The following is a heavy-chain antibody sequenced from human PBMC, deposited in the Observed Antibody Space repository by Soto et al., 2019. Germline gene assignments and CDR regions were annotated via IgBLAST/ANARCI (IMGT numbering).Heavy chain of an antibody. Sequence: SETLSLTCTVSGGSISSYYWSWIRQPPGKGLEWIGDIYYSGSTNYNPSLKSRVTISVDTSKNQFSLKLSSVTAADTAVYYCARLLIERYSSGWYAFDIWGQGTMVTVSS. CDR2: IYYSGST. J-gene: IGHJ3*02. CDR1: GGSISSYY. D-gene: IGHD6-13*01. CDR3: ARLLIERYSSGWYAFDI. V-gene: IGHV4-59*08.